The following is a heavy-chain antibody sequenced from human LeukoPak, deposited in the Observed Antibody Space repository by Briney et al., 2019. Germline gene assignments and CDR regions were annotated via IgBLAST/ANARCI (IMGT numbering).Heavy chain of an antibody. Sequence: ASVKVSCKASGYTFTNYYMHWVRQAPGQGLEWMGLTNPSGGSTSYAEKFQGRVIMTRDMSTSTVYMELSSLRSEDTAVYYCARVPSKHLGNFDYWGQGTLVTVSS. V-gene: IGHV1-46*01. D-gene: IGHD1-14*01. CDR2: TNPSGGST. CDR3: ARVPSKHLGNFDY. J-gene: IGHJ4*02. CDR1: GYTFTNYY.